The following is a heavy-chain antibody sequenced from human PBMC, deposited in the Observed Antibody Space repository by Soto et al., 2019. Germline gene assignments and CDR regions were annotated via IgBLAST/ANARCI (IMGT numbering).Heavy chain of an antibody. Sequence: SETLSLTCAVSGYSISSGYYWGWIRQPPGKGLEWIGSIYHSGSTYYNPSLKSRVTISVDTSKNQFSLKLSSVTAADTAVYYCARGVSSSSWYLNWFDPWGQGTLVT. J-gene: IGHJ5*02. CDR1: GYSISSGYY. V-gene: IGHV4-38-2*01. CDR3: ARGVSSSSWYLNWFDP. D-gene: IGHD6-13*01. CDR2: IYHSGST.